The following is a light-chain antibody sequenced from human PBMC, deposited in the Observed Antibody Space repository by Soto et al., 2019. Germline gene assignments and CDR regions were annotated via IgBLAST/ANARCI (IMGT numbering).Light chain of an antibody. CDR3: QHYGSSWT. CDR1: QSVSSSY. J-gene: IGKJ1*01. CDR2: GAS. Sequence: IVLTQSPGTLSLSPGERATLSCRASQSVSSSYLAWYQQKAGQAPRLLIYGASNRATGIPDRFSGSGSGTDFILTISRLEPEDVAVYYCQHYGSSWTFGQGTKVDIK. V-gene: IGKV3-20*01.